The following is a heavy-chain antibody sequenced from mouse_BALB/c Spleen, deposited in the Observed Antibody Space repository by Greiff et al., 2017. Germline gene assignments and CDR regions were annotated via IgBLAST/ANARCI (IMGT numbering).Heavy chain of an antibody. J-gene: IGHJ2*01. CDR3: ARYYYGRTFDY. CDR2: ISYSGST. Sequence: EVQRVESGPGLVKPSQSLSLTCTVTGYSITSDYAWNWIRQFPGNKLEWMGYISYSGSTSYNPSLKSRISITRDTSKNQFFLQLNSVTTEDTATYYCARYYYGRTFDYWGQGTTLTVSS. CDR1: GYSITSDYA. D-gene: IGHD1-1*01. V-gene: IGHV3-2*02.